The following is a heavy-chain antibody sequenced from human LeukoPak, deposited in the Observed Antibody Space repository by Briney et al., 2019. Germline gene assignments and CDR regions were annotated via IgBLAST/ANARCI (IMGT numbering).Heavy chain of an antibody. D-gene: IGHD6-13*01. CDR1: GFTFSSYS. CDR3: ARDEAALFDY. CDR2: ISSSSSYI. J-gene: IGHJ4*02. Sequence: GGSLRLSCAASGFTFSSYSMNWVRQAPGKGLEWVSYISSSSSYIYYADSVKGRFTISRDNAKNSLYLQMNSLRAEDTAVYYCARDEAALFDYWGQGTLVTVSS. V-gene: IGHV3-21*05.